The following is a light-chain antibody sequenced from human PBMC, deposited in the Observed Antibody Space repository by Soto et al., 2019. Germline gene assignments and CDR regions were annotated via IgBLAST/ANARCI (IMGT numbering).Light chain of an antibody. J-gene: IGKJ4*01. CDR2: AAS. CDR1: QDIAIH. V-gene: IGKV1-9*01. Sequence: IPLTQSQSSLSASLLDRVTITCRASQDIAIHLAWYQQKPGEAPKLLIYAASTLYGGVPSRFSGSGSGTDFALTITSLQAEDFATYYCQQLRLYPSTFGGGTKVDIK. CDR3: QQLRLYPST.